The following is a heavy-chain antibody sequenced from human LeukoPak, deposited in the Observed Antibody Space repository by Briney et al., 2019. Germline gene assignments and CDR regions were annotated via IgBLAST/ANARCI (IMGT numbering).Heavy chain of an antibody. CDR3: ARDRIAVAGPFDY. J-gene: IGHJ4*02. CDR2: IIPILGIA. D-gene: IGHD6-19*01. V-gene: IGHV1-69*04. Sequence: SVKVSCKASGGTFSSYAISWVRQAPGQGLEWMGRIIPILGIANYAQKFQGRVTITADKSTSTAYMELGSLRSEDTAVYYCARDRIAVAGPFDYWGQGTLVTVSS. CDR1: GGTFSSYA.